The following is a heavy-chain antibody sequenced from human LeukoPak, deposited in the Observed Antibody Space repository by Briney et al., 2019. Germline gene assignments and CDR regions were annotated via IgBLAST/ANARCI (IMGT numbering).Heavy chain of an antibody. Sequence: ASVKVSCKASGGTFSSYAISWVRQAPGQGLEWMGWINAGNGNTKYSQKFQGRVTITRDTSASTAYMELSSLRSEDTAVYYCARARVPNNYYGSGSYSPLFDYWGQGTLVTVSS. D-gene: IGHD3-10*01. CDR3: ARARVPNNYYGSGSYSPLFDY. V-gene: IGHV1-3*01. CDR1: GGTFSSYA. J-gene: IGHJ4*02. CDR2: INAGNGNT.